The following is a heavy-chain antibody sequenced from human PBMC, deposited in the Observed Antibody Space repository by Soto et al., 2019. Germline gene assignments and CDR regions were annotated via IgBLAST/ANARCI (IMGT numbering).Heavy chain of an antibody. CDR1: GYSFTSYW. J-gene: IGHJ3*02. V-gene: IGHV5-51*01. D-gene: IGHD3-22*01. CDR2: IYPGDSDA. Sequence: LGESLKISCKGSGYSFTSYWIGWVRQMPGKGLEWMGIIYPGDSDARYSPSFQGQVTISADKSISTAYLQWSSLKASDTAMYYCARRLYDSSGHGAFDIWGQGTMVTVSS. CDR3: ARRLYDSSGHGAFDI.